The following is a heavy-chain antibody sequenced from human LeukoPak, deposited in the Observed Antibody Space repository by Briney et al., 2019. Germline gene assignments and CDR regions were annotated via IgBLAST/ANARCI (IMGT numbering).Heavy chain of an antibody. J-gene: IGHJ6*02. Sequence: GGSLRLSCAASGFTFSSYTMNWVRQAPGKGLEWVSAISGSGVGTYYADSVKGRFTISRDNSWNTLYLQMSSLRAEDTAVYYCTRDLMDYDVSTGLHHYYMDVWGQGTTVTVSS. D-gene: IGHD3-9*01. CDR3: TRDLMDYDVSTGLHHYYMDV. V-gene: IGHV3-23*01. CDR2: ISGSGVGT. CDR1: GFTFSSYT.